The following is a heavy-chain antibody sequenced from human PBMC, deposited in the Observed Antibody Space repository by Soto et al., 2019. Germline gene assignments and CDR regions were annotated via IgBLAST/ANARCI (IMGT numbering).Heavy chain of an antibody. Sequence: ASVKVSCKVSGYTLTELSMNWVRQAPGKGLEWMGGFDPEDGETIYAQKFQGRVTMTEDTSTDTAYMELSSLRSEDTAVYYCATVKFSGGSCYGTFFHWGQGTRVTVS. CDR3: ATVKFSGGSCYGTFFH. D-gene: IGHD2-15*01. J-gene: IGHJ4*02. CDR2: FDPEDGET. V-gene: IGHV1-24*01. CDR1: GYTLTELS.